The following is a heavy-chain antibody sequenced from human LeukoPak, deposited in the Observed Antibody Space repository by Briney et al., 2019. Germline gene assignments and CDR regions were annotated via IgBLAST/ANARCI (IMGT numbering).Heavy chain of an antibody. CDR1: GGSISSSNW. V-gene: IGHV4-4*02. Sequence: PSGTLSLTCAVSGGSISSSNWWSWVRQPPGKGPEWIGEIYHSGSTNYNPSLKSRVTISVDKSKNQFSLKLSSVTAADTAVYYCAKGYDFWSGYYYYYYGMDVWGQGTTVTVSS. J-gene: IGHJ6*02. D-gene: IGHD3-3*01. CDR3: AKGYDFWSGYYYYYYGMDV. CDR2: IYHSGST.